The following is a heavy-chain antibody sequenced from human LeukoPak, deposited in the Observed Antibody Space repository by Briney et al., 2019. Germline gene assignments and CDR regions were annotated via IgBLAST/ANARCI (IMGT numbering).Heavy chain of an antibody. CDR1: GFTFSSYA. J-gene: IGHJ4*02. V-gene: IGHV3-23*01. CDR3: AKVIAAAGLLIDY. Sequence: GGSLRLSCAASGFTFSSYAMSWVRQAPGKGLEWVSAISGSGGSTYYADSVKGRFTISRDNSKNTLYPQMNSLRAEDTAVYYCAKVIAAAGLLIDYWGQGTLVTVSS. CDR2: ISGSGGST. D-gene: IGHD6-13*01.